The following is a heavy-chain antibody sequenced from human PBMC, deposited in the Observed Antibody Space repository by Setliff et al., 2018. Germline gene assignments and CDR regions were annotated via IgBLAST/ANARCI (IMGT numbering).Heavy chain of an antibody. Sequence: PSETLSLTCTVSGGSISTYYWSWIRQSPGKGLEWIGYVYYSGSATYNPSLKSRVTISVDTSKNQFSLKVRSVTAADTAVYYCARHPSSGSYYGGSIFYFDDWGPGILVTVSS. V-gene: IGHV4-59*01. CDR2: VYYSGSA. CDR1: GGSISTYY. J-gene: IGHJ4*02. D-gene: IGHD1-26*01. CDR3: ARHPSSGSYYGGSIFYFDD.